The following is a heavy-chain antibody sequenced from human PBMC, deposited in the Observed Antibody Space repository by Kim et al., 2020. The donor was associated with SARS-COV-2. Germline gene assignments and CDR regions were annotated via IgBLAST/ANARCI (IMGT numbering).Heavy chain of an antibody. D-gene: IGHD3-22*01. CDR1: GGSISSSSYY. J-gene: IGHJ4*02. CDR2: IYYSGST. Sequence: SETLSLTCTVSGGSISSSSYYWGWIRQPPGKGLEWIGSIYYSGSTYYNPSLKSRVTISVDTSKNQFSLKLSSVTAADTAVYYCARSTPITYYYDSSGYYPVEYFDYWVQGTLVTVSS. V-gene: IGHV4-39*01. CDR3: ARSTPITYYYDSSGYYPVEYFDY.